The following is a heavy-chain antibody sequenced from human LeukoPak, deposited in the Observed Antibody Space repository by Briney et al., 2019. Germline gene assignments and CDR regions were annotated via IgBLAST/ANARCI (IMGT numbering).Heavy chain of an antibody. J-gene: IGHJ4*02. CDR3: ARDRLNCSSTSCLEVFDF. CDR2: INPSSGSI. V-gene: IGHV1-46*01. Sequence: PGASVKVSCKTSGYSFTSYYMHWVRQAPGQGLEWMGIINPSSGSITYAQKLQGRVTMTTDTSTSTAYMELRSLRSDDTAVYYCARDRLNCSSTSCLEVFDFWGQGTLVTVSS. D-gene: IGHD2-2*01. CDR1: GYSFTSYY.